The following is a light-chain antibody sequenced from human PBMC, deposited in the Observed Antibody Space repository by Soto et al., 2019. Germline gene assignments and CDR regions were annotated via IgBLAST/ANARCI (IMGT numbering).Light chain of an antibody. CDR1: QSVSSSS. Sequence: VLTQSPGTLSLSPGESATLSCRDSQSVSSSSLAWYQQKPGQAPRILIYGASTRATGIPDRFSGSGSGTDFTLTISRLEPEDFAVYYCQQYGSSPPLTFGGGTKVEIK. CDR2: GAS. CDR3: QQYGSSPPLT. V-gene: IGKV3-20*01. J-gene: IGKJ4*01.